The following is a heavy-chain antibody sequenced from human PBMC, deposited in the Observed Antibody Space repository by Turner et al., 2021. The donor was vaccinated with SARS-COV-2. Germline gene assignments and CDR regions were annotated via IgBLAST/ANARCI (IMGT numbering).Heavy chain of an antibody. D-gene: IGHD1-26*01. J-gene: IGHJ5*01. CDR2: MSAENSNT. CDR3: AGDPTPLIVMAALGWFDP. CDR1: GYTFTSYG. V-gene: IGHV1-18*01. Sequence: QAQLLRSGAEVKKPGAAVKVSCRASGYTFTSYGITWVRQAPAQELEWKGWMSAENSNTNHAQKHQGKKTMTTDTSTSTAYMKLRSMRSNGTAVDFCAGDPTPLIVMAALGWFDPWGQGTMVTVSS.